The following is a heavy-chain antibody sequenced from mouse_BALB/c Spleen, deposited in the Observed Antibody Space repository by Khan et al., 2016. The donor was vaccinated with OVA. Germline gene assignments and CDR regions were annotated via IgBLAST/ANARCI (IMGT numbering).Heavy chain of an antibody. J-gene: IGHJ2*01. V-gene: IGHV2-9*02. CDR3: ASYGYYVDYFDY. CDR2: IWAGGST. Sequence: VQLQESGPGLVAPSQRLSSTCTVSGFSLTTYGVHWVRQPPGKGREGLGVIWAGGSTKYNSTLMSRLSISKNNSKSQVFLKMTSLQTDDTAMYYCASYGYYVDYFDYWGQGTTLTVSS. D-gene: IGHD2-3*01. CDR1: GFSLTTYG.